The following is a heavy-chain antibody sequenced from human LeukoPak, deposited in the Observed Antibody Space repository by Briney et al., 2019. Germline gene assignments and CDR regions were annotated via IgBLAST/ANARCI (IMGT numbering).Heavy chain of an antibody. V-gene: IGHV1-69*01. D-gene: IGHD1-26*01. Sequence: SVKVSCKTSGGTFSSYAISWVRQAPGQGLEWMGGILPMFGTANYAQKFQGRVTITADESTSTAYMALSSLRSEDTAVYYCARGAAPAILIDYWGQGTLVTVSS. CDR1: GGTFSSYA. J-gene: IGHJ4*02. CDR3: ARGAAPAILIDY. CDR2: ILPMFGTA.